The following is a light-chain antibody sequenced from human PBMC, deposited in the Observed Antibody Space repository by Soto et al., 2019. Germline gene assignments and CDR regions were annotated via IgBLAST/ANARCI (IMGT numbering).Light chain of an antibody. CDR2: DVS. Sequence: QSALTQPASVSGSPGQSITISCTGTSSDIGGYNSVSWYQHHPGKAPKLMIYDVSKWPSGVSNRFSGSKSGNTASLTISGLQAEDEADYYCLSYTSSNTWVFGAGTKLTVL. J-gene: IGLJ3*02. CDR1: SSDIGGYNS. CDR3: LSYTSSNTWV. V-gene: IGLV2-14*03.